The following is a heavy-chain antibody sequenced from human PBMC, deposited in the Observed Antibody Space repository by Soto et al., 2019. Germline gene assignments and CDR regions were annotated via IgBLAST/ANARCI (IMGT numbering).Heavy chain of an antibody. D-gene: IGHD1-26*01. CDR1: GFTFSSYG. J-gene: IGHJ4*02. Sequence: QVQLVESGGGVVQPGRSLRLSCAASGFTFSSYGMNWVRQAPGKGLEWVAVISYDGSNKYYADSVKGRLTMSRDNSKDSLYLQMKSPGAAATDVYYWAIGAGRGASCPVGWWGQGTLVTVSS. CDR3: AIGAGRGASCPVGW. V-gene: IGHV3-30*03. CDR2: ISYDGSNK.